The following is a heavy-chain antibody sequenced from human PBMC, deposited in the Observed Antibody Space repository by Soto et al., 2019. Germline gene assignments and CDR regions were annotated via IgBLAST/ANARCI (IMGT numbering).Heavy chain of an antibody. CDR2: ISYDGSNK. J-gene: IGHJ4*02. CDR1: GFTFSSYG. V-gene: IGHV3-30*03. CDR3: AHRSRGYAYYFDQ. Sequence: PGGSLRLSCAASGFTFSSYGMHWVSQAPGKGLEWVAVISYDGSNKYYADSVKGRFTITEDTSKNQVVLTMTNMDPVDTATYYCAHRSRGYAYYFDQWGQGTLVTVS. D-gene: IGHD5-12*01.